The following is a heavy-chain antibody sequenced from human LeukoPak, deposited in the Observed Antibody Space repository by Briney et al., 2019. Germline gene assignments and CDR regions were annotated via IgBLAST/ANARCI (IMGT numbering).Heavy chain of an antibody. V-gene: IGHV3-23*01. J-gene: IGHJ4*02. D-gene: IGHD4-23*01. CDR3: AKPLEKHTYGGNFDY. Sequence: GGSLRLSCAASGFTVITNDMTWVRQAPGKGLAWVSVISSSADSTYYADSVKGRFTISRDNSKNTLYLQMNNLRAEDTAVYYCAKPLEKHTYGGNFDYWGQGILVTVSS. CDR2: ISSSADST. CDR1: GFTVITND.